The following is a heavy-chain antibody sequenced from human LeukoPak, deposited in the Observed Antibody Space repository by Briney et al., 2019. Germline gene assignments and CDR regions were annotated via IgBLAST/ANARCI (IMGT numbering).Heavy chain of an antibody. CDR2: ISSSGSTI. CDR1: GFTFSSYN. CDR3: ARSGNYGLGY. Sequence: GGSLRLSCVASGFTFSSYNMNWVRQAPGKGLEWVSFISSSGSTIYYADSLKGRFTIFRDNAKNSLYLQMNSLRAEDTALYYCARSGNYGLGYWGQGILVTVSS. V-gene: IGHV3-48*04. J-gene: IGHJ4*02. D-gene: IGHD1-26*01.